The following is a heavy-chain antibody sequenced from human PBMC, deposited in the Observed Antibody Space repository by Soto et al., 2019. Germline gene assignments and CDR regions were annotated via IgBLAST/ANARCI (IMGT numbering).Heavy chain of an antibody. CDR2: IIPVFGSP. J-gene: IGHJ4*02. CDR3: AKGEGQWELPL. V-gene: IGHV1-69*13. CDR1: GGFVRSDP. D-gene: IGHD1-7*01. Sequence: AVKVSCKASGGFVRSDPISWVRQAPGQGPEWIGGIIPVFGSPTYAEKFQGRVTITADESSRTAYLELTSLKSEDTAVYFCAKGEGQWELPLWGQGTQVTVSS.